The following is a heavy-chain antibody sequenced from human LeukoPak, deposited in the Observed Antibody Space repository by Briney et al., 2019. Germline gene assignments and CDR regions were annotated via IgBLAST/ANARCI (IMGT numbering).Heavy chain of an antibody. Sequence: PSETLSLTCTVSGGSISNYYWSWIRQPPGKGLEWIGYIYYSGSTNYNPSLKSRVTISIDTSKNQFSLKLSSVTAADTAVYYCARCSSFSDRSGYRPYYFDYWGQGTLVTVSS. CDR1: GGSISNYY. CDR2: IYYSGST. D-gene: IGHD3-22*01. CDR3: ARCSSFSDRSGYRPYYFDY. V-gene: IGHV4-59*01. J-gene: IGHJ4*02.